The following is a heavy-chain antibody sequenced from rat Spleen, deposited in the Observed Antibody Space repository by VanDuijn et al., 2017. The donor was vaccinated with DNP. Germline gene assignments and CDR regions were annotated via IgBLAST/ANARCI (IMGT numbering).Heavy chain of an antibody. CDR1: GFTFTNYW. D-gene: IGHD1-11*01. CDR2: ITTSGDST. V-gene: IGHV5-31*01. Sequence: EVQLVESGVDLVQPGRSLKLSCVASGFTFTNYWMTWTRQVPGKGLEWVASITTSGDSTSSPDSVKGRFTISRDNAKNTLYLQMNRLRSEDTATYYCARGGRSYFDYWGQGVMVTVSS. CDR3: ARGGRSYFDY. J-gene: IGHJ2*01.